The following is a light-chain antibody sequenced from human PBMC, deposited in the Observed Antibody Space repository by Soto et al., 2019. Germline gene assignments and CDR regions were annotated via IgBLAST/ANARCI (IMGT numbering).Light chain of an antibody. Sequence: PGERVTLSCRTSQSVSKYFAWYQQKPGRAPRLLIYDASSRATGIPARFIGSGSGTDFTLTISSLEPEDFAIYYCQQRSNWPITVGQGTRLEIK. CDR2: DAS. CDR3: QQRSNWPIT. V-gene: IGKV3-11*01. CDR1: QSVSKY. J-gene: IGKJ5*01.